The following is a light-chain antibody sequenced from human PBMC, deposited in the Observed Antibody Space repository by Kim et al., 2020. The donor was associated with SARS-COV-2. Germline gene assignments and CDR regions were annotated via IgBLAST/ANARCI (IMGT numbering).Light chain of an antibody. V-gene: IGKV3-20*01. CDR2: GAS. Sequence: SAAERATRSCRASLGVSRNYVAWCRQKPGQAPRLLIYGASSRAAGIPGRCGGGGSGTDFTLTITRLEPEDCAVYCWQQYSSSPATFGQGTKVDIK. CDR1: LGVSRNY. CDR3: QQYSSSPAT. J-gene: IGKJ1*01.